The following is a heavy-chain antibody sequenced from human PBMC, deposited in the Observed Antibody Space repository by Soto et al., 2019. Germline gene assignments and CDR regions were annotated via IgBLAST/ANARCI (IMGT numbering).Heavy chain of an antibody. CDR1: GYTFTSYG. Sequence: ASVKVSCKASGYTFTSYGISWVRQAPGQGLEWMGWISAYNGNTNYAQKLQGRVTMTTDTSTSTAYMELRSLRSDDTAVYYCARVDVVVPAAMHWFDPWGQGTLVTVPQ. J-gene: IGHJ5*02. D-gene: IGHD2-2*01. V-gene: IGHV1-18*01. CDR2: ISAYNGNT. CDR3: ARVDVVVPAAMHWFDP.